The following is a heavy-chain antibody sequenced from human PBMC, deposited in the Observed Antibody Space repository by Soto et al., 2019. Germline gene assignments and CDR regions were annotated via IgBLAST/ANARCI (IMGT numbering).Heavy chain of an antibody. V-gene: IGHV3-33*03. CDR2: IWYDGSNK. D-gene: IGHD1-26*01. CDR3: ARAQYTGSYFDACDI. CDR1: GFSFSSYG. Sequence: QVHLVESGGGVVQPGRSLRLSCAASGFSFSSYGMHWVRQAPGKGLDWVAVIWYDGSNKYYADPVKGRFTISRDNSKNTLYLQMNNLRVEDTAVYYCARAQYTGSYFDACDIWGQGTMVTVSS. J-gene: IGHJ3*02.